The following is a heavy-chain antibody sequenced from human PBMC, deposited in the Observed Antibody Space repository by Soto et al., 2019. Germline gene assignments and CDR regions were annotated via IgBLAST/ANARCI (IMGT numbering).Heavy chain of an antibody. CDR3: ARGPSADKIDY. V-gene: IGHV4-30-4*01. J-gene: IGHJ4*02. CDR2: IYSSGST. CDR1: GGSISSGGYF. Sequence: QVQLQESGPGLVEPSQTLSLTCTVSGGSISSGGYFWSWIRQSPGKGLEWIGHIYSSGSTYSNPSLKSRTAISVDTSRNQFSLRLTSVTAADTAVYYCARGPSADKIDYWGQGTLVTVSS. D-gene: IGHD3-3*01.